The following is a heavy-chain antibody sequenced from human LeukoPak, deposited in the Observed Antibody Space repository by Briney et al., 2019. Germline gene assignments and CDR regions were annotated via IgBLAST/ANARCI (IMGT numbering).Heavy chain of an antibody. CDR1: GGTFSSYG. J-gene: IGHJ1*01. D-gene: IGHD3-22*01. V-gene: IGHV1-69*13. Sequence: GASVKVSCKASGGTFSSYGISWVRQAPGQGLEWMGGIIPIFGTANYAQKFQGRVTITADESTSTAYMELSSLRSEDTAVYYCARTNYDSSGYYLDEYFQHWGQGTLVTVSS. CDR3: ARTNYDSSGYYLDEYFQH. CDR2: IIPIFGTA.